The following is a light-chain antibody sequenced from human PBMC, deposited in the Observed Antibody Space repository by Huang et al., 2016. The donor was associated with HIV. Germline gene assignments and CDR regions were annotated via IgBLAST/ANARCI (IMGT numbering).Light chain of an antibody. CDR3: QQYGTSPPSLT. J-gene: IGKJ4*01. CDR2: GTA. Sequence: EIVLTQSPGTLALSPGGRATLSCRASQSVSGTYLAWYQQKPGQAPRLLIYGTAPRATGIPERFSGSGSATDFTLTISRLEPEDFAVYYCQQYGTSPPSLTFGGGTKVEIK. V-gene: IGKV3-20*01. CDR1: QSVSGTY.